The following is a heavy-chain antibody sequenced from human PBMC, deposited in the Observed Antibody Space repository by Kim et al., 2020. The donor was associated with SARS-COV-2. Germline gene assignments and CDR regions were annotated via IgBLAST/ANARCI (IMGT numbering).Heavy chain of an antibody. V-gene: IGHV4-39*01. Sequence: SQTLSLTCTVSGGSISSSSYYWGWIRQPPGKGLEWIGSIYYSGSTYYNPSLKSRVTISVDTSKNQFSLKLSSVTAADTAVYYCAGTVTRGRDFDYWGQGT. D-gene: IGHD4-17*01. J-gene: IGHJ4*02. CDR3: AGTVTRGRDFDY. CDR1: GGSISSSSYY. CDR2: IYYSGST.